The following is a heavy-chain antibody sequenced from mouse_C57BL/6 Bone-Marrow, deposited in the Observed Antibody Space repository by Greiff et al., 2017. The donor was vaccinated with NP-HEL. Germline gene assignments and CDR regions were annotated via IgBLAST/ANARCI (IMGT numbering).Heavy chain of an antibody. CDR3: ADYYGSSYWYFDV. CDR2: IFPGSGST. Sequence: VQGVESGPELVKPGASVKISCKASGYTFTDYYINWVKQRPGQGLEWIGWIFPGSGSTYYNEKFKGKATLTVDKSSSTAYMLLSSLTSEDSAVYFCADYYGSSYWYFDVWGTGTTVTVSS. D-gene: IGHD1-1*01. J-gene: IGHJ1*03. CDR1: GYTFTDYY. V-gene: IGHV1-75*01.